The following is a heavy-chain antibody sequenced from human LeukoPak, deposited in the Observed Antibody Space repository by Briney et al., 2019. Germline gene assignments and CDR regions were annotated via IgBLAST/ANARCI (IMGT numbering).Heavy chain of an antibody. D-gene: IGHD3-22*01. J-gene: IGHJ4*02. V-gene: IGHV3-23*01. CDR1: GFTFSSYA. CDR2: ISGSGGST. CDR3: ARTHYYDSSLDY. Sequence: PGGSLRLSCAASGFTFSSYAMSWVRQAPGKGLEWVSAISGSGGSTYYVDSVKGRFTISRDNSKNTLYLQMNSLRAEDTAVYYCARTHYYDSSLDYWGQGTLVTVSS.